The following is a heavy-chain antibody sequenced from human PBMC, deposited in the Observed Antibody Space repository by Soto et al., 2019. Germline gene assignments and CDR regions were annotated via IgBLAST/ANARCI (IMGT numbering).Heavy chain of an antibody. Sequence: ASVKVSCKASGYTFTSYGISWVRQAPGQGLEWMGWVSAYNGKTNYAQKLQGRVTMTTDKSTSTAYMGLRSLISDDTAVYYWASASGYSYGLTGVNYYYCGMGVWGRGTTVTVSS. CDR3: ASASGYSYGLTGVNYYYCGMGV. CDR1: GYTFTSYG. D-gene: IGHD5-18*01. CDR2: VSAYNGKT. J-gene: IGHJ6*02. V-gene: IGHV1-18*01.